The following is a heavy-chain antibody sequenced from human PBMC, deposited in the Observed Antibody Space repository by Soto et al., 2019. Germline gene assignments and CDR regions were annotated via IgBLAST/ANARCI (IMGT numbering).Heavy chain of an antibody. D-gene: IGHD1-26*01. V-gene: IGHV4-61*01. Sequence: SDTPIRTCTVSGDSVSSDLYFRTWIRHPPGNGLDWIAYIPYTGDTNYNPSLKSRVTISVDKSTNQFFLTLTSVTAAETAVYFCARIIVGVTVDLWGQGSLVTVSS. J-gene: IGHJ5*02. CDR1: GDSVSSDLYF. CDR2: IPYTGDT. CDR3: ARIIVGVTVDL.